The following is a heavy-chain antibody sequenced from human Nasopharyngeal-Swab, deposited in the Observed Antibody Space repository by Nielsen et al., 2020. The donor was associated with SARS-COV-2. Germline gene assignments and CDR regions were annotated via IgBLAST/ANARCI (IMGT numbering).Heavy chain of an antibody. V-gene: IGHV3-23*01. D-gene: IGHD3-22*01. CDR2: VSGSGGST. CDR3: AKRDDYYESSGLGD. J-gene: IGHJ4*02. Sequence: GESLQISCAASGFTFSPYAMYWVRQPPAKGLEWVSIVSGSGGSTYYADSVKGRFTISRDNSKNTLYLQMNSLRAEDTAVYYCAKRDDYYESSGLGDWGQGTLVTVSS. CDR1: GFTFSPYA.